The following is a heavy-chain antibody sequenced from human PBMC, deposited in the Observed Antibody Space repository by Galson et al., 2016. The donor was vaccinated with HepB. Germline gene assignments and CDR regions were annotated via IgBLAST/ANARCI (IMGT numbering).Heavy chain of an antibody. CDR3: ARGTVGAVDY. Sequence: SVKVSCKASGYIFTHYYIHWARQAPGQGLEWMGRINPSRGDTIYAQNFRGRVTMTRDVSISTAYLDLTSDDTAVYFCARGTVGAVDYWGQGTLVTVSS. V-gene: IGHV1-2*06. CDR1: GYIFTHYY. J-gene: IGHJ4*02. D-gene: IGHD1-26*01. CDR2: INPSRGDT.